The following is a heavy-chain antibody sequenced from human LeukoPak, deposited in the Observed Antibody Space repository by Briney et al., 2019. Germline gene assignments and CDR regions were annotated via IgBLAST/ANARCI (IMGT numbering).Heavy chain of an antibody. CDR2: ISSSGSTI. D-gene: IGHD3-22*01. Sequence: GGSLRLSCAASGFTFSSYEMNWVRQAPGKGVEWVSYISSSGSTIYYADSVKGRFTISRDNAKNSLYLQMNSLRAEDTAVYYCARDYDSSGYYGPYFDYWGQGTLVTVSS. V-gene: IGHV3-48*03. CDR1: GFTFSSYE. CDR3: ARDYDSSGYYGPYFDY. J-gene: IGHJ4*02.